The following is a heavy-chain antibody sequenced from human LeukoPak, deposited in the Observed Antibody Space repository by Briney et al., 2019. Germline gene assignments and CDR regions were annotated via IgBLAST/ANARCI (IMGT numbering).Heavy chain of an antibody. CDR3: AKDPRYSKPAVKRYYGVDV. D-gene: IGHD4-11*01. J-gene: IGHJ6*02. CDR1: GFTFSSYG. V-gene: IGHV3-30*18. CDR2: ISYDGSNK. Sequence: GRSLRLSCAASGFTFSSYGMHWVRQAPGKGLEWVAVISYDGSNKYYADSVKGRFTISRDNSKNTLYLQMNSLRAEDTAVYYCAKDPRYSKPAVKRYYGVDVWGQGTTVTVSS.